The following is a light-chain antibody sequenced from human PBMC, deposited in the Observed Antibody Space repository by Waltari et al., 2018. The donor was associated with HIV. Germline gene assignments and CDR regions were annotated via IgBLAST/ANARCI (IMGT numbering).Light chain of an antibody. Sequence: SVLTQPPSASGTPGQRVTISCSGSSSNIGVTYVYWYQQLPGPTPQLLIQRNNQRPSGVPDRLSGSKSGTSASLAISGLRSEDEADYYCASWDDSLSGLVFGGGTKLTVL. CDR1: SSNIGVTY. V-gene: IGLV1-47*01. CDR2: RNN. J-gene: IGLJ2*01. CDR3: ASWDDSLSGLV.